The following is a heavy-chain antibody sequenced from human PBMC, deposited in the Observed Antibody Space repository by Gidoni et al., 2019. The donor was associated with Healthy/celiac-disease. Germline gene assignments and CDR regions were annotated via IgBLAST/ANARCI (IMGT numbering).Heavy chain of an antibody. V-gene: IGHV3-23*01. CDR3: AKPQNGYSYGYFDY. CDR1: GFTFSSYA. J-gene: IGHJ4*02. Sequence: EVQLLESGGVLVQPGGSLRLSCDASGFTFSSYAMSWVRQAPGKGLEWVAAISGSGGSTYYADSVKGRFTISRDNSKNTLYLQMNSLRAEDTAVYYCAKPQNGYSYGYFDYWGQGTLVTVSS. D-gene: IGHD5-18*01. CDR2: ISGSGGST.